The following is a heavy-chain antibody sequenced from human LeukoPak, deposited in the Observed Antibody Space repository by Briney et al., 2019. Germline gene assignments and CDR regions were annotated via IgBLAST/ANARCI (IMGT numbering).Heavy chain of an antibody. J-gene: IGHJ3*02. Sequence: GASVKVSCKASGYTFTSYGISWVRQAPGQGLEWMGGIIPIFGTANYAQKFQGRVMITTDESTSTAYMELSSLRSEDTAVYYCARLYMNGWELPQGGDAFDIWGQGTMVTVSS. CDR1: GYTFTSYG. CDR3: ARLYMNGWELPQGGDAFDI. D-gene: IGHD2-15*01. CDR2: IIPIFGTA. V-gene: IGHV1-69*05.